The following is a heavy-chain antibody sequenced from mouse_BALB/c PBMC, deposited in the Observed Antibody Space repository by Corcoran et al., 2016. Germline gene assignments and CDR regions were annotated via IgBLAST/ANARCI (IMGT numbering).Heavy chain of an antibody. CDR2: INPSGGST. V-gene: IGHV1-64*01. Sequence: QVQLVQSGAEVKKTGASVKVSCKASGYTVTSYYMHWVRQAPGQGLEWMGRINPSGGSTSYAQKFQGRVTMTSDPSTSTVYMALSSLRSEDTAVYYCARERGAARTTVTTWFDPWGQGTLVTVSS. CDR3: ARERGAARTTVTTWFDP. J-gene: IGHJ4*01. D-gene: IGHD2-13*01. CDR1: GYTVTSYY.